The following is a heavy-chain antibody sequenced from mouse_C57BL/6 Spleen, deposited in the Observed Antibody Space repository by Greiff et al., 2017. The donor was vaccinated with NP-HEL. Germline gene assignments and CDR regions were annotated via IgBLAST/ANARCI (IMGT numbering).Heavy chain of an antibody. V-gene: IGHV14-4*01. CDR1: GFNIKDDY. CDR3: TTFRYYGSSLDAMDY. J-gene: IGHJ4*01. Sequence: EVQLQQSGAELVRPGASVKLSCTASGFNIKDDYMHWVKQRPEQGLEWIGWIDPENGDTEYASKFQGKATITADTSSNTAYLPLSSRTSEDTAVYYCTTFRYYGSSLDAMDYWGQGTSVTVSS. CDR2: IDPENGDT. D-gene: IGHD1-1*01.